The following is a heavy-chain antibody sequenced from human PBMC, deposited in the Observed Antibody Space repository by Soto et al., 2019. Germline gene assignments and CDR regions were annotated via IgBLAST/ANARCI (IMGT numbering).Heavy chain of an antibody. CDR3: ASGRGSMFDP. Sequence: ASVKVSCKASRYSFPTYAIHWVRQAPGQRLQWMGWINTVNGNTHYSQKFQGRVTITRDSSASTVYMELSSLKSEDTDFYYCASGRGSMFDPWGQGTLVNVSS. CDR2: INTVNGNT. CDR1: RYSFPTYA. D-gene: IGHD3-16*01. V-gene: IGHV1-3*04. J-gene: IGHJ5*02.